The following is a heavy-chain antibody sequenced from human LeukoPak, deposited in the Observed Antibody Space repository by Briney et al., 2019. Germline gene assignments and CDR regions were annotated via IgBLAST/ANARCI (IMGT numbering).Heavy chain of an antibody. Sequence: SETLSLTCTISGGSINNYYWSWIRQPPGKGLEWIGEINHSGSTNYNPSLKSRVTISVDTSKNQFSLKLSSVTAADTAVYYCARDAHLYYYDSSGYYSYWGQGTLVTVSS. D-gene: IGHD3-22*01. V-gene: IGHV4-34*01. CDR3: ARDAHLYYYDSSGYYSY. J-gene: IGHJ4*02. CDR1: GGSINNYY. CDR2: INHSGST.